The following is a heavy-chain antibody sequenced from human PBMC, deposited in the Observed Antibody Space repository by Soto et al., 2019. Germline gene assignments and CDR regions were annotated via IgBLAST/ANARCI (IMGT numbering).Heavy chain of an antibody. CDR1: GFTFSSYD. V-gene: IGHV3-13*01. D-gene: IGHD3-22*01. Sequence: GGSLRLSCAASGFTFSSYDMHWVRQATGKGLEWVSAIGSAGDTYYPGSVKGRFTISRENAKNSLYLQMNSLRAEDTAVYYCARVRSYYDSSVHYYYGMDVWGQGTTVTVSS. CDR2: IGSAGDT. J-gene: IGHJ6*02. CDR3: ARVRSYYDSSVHYYYGMDV.